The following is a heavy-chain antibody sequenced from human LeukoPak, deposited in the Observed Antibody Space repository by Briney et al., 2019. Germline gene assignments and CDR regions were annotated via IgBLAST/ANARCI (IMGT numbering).Heavy chain of an antibody. CDR3: VKGWSRQQLVQDY. V-gene: IGHV3-23*01. Sequence: GGSLRLTCAASGFTFSSYAMSWVRQAPGKGLEWVSAISGSGGSTYYADSVKGRFTISRDNSKNTLYLQMNSLRAEDTAVYYCVKGWSRQQLVQDYWGQGTLVTVSS. J-gene: IGHJ4*02. CDR2: ISGSGGST. CDR1: GFTFSSYA. D-gene: IGHD6-13*01.